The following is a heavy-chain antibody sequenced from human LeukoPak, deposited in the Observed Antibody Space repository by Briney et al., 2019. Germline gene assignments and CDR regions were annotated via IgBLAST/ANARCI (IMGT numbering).Heavy chain of an antibody. CDR2: IYSGGST. CDR1: GFTVSSNY. D-gene: IGHD6-13*01. J-gene: IGHJ4*02. Sequence: GGSLRLSCAASGFTVSSNYMSWVRQAPGKGLEWVSVIYSGGSTYYADSVKGRFTISRDNSKNTLYLQMNSLRAEDTAVYYCAKDQDVPASGTWGSIDYWGQGTLVTVSS. V-gene: IGHV3-53*01. CDR3: AKDQDVPASGTWGSIDY.